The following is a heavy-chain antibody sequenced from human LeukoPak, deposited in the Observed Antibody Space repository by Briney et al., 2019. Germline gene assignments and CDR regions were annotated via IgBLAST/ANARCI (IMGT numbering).Heavy chain of an antibody. V-gene: IGHV4-4*02. CDR3: SRENGAFSPFGY. CDR1: GGSISNTNW. CDR2: ISLTGLT. J-gene: IGHJ4*02. D-gene: IGHD2-8*01. Sequence: SETLSLTCGVSGGSISNTNWWSWVRQPPGQGLEWIGEISLTGLTHYNPSLESRVTVSLDKSKNQLSLNLTSVTAADTAIYYCSRENGAFSPFGYWGQGTLVTVLS.